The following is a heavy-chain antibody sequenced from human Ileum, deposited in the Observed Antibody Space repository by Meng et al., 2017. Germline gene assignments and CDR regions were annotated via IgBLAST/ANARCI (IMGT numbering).Heavy chain of an antibody. V-gene: IGHV4-4*02. CDR2: VYHSGST. CDR1: GGFIESNNW. J-gene: IGHJ2*01. D-gene: IGHD3-10*02. CDR3: ARADYVRYFDL. Sequence: QVLLQGAGPVLVKPSDTLSLSCAFSGGFIESNNWWTWTRQPPGQGLEWIGEVYHSGSTHYTPALQSRVTISIDNSKNRFSLSLNSVTAADTAIYYCARADYVRYFDLWGRGTLVTVSS.